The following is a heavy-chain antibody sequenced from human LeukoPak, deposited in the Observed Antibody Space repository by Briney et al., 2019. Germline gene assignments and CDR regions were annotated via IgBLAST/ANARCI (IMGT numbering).Heavy chain of an antibody. CDR2: IKSKTDGGTT. CDR1: VFTFSNAW. CDR3: TDVVMKDY. D-gene: IGHD2-21*01. Sequence: GVSLRLSCAASVFTFSNAWMSWARQAPGKGLEWVGRIKSKTDGGTTDYAAPVKGRLTISREDSKNTLYLQMNSLKTEDTAVYYCTDVVMKDYLGRGTGAPVSS. J-gene: IGHJ4*02. V-gene: IGHV3-15*01.